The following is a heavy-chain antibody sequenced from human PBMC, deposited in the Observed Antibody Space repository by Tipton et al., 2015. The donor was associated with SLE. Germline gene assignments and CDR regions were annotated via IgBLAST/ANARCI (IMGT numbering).Heavy chain of an antibody. Sequence: TLSLTCTVSGGSISSGDYYWSWIRQPPGKGLEWIGYIYYSGSTYYNPSLKSRVTISVDTSKNQFSLKLSSVTAADTAVYYCAKGGGDILTGYYPVLDYYYMDVWGKGTTVTVSS. V-gene: IGHV4-30-4*01. J-gene: IGHJ6*03. D-gene: IGHD3-9*01. CDR1: GGSISSGDYY. CDR3: AKGGGDILTGYYPVLDYYYMDV. CDR2: IYYSGST.